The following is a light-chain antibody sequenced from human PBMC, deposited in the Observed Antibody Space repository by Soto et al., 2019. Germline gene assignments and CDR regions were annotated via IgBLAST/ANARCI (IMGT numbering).Light chain of an antibody. CDR3: SSYTTSSAVV. J-gene: IGLJ1*01. CDR2: EVR. CDR1: SRDVGAYKY. Sequence: QSVLTQPASVSGSPGQSITISCTGTSRDVGAYKYVSWYQQHAGRAPQLIIFEVRNRPSGVSNRFSGSKSGNTASLTISGRQAEDEADYYCSSYTTSSAVVFGTGTKVTVL. V-gene: IGLV2-14*01.